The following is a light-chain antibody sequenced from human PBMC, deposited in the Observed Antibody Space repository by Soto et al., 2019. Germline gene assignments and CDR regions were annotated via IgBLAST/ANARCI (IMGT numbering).Light chain of an antibody. V-gene: IGKV3-20*01. CDR2: GAS. CDR1: QSVPINY. J-gene: IGKJ4*01. Sequence: EVVLTQSPGTLSLSPGERATLSCRASQSVPINYLAWFQQKPGQAPRLLIYGASSRATGVPDRFSGSGSGTDFTLSISRLEPEDFAVYYCQQYGSSPFTFGGGTKVEIK. CDR3: QQYGSSPFT.